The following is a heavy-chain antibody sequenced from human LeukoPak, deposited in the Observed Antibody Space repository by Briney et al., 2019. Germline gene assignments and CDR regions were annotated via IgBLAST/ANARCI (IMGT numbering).Heavy chain of an antibody. J-gene: IGHJ5*02. CDR3: ASTPKVAKFYDILTGYYDHNWFDP. V-gene: IGHV1-8*01. CDR2: MNPNSGNT. Sequence: ASVKVSCKASGYTFTSYDINWVRQATGQGLEWMGWMNPNSGNTGYAQKFQGRVTMTRNTSISTAYMELSSLRSEDTAVYYCASTPKVAKFYDILTGYYDHNWFDPWGQGTLVTVSS. D-gene: IGHD3-9*01. CDR1: GYTFTSYD.